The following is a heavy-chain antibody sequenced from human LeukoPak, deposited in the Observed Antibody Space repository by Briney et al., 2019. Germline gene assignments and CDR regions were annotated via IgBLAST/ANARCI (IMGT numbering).Heavy chain of an antibody. CDR3: AKESVGITWYFDY. CDR2: MSGSDGST. D-gene: IGHD1-26*01. V-gene: IGHV3-23*01. Sequence: GGSLRLSCAASGFTFTSYATSWVRQAPGKGLEWVSVMSGSDGSTYYADSVKGRFTISRDNSKNMLYLQMNSLRAEDTAIYYCAKESVGITWYFDYWGQGTLVTVSS. J-gene: IGHJ4*02. CDR1: GFTFTSYA.